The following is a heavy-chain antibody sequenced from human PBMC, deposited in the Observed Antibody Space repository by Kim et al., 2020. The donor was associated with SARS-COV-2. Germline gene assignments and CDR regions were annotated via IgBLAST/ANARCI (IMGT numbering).Heavy chain of an antibody. CDR2: IKSKTGGGKS. D-gene: IGHD3-22*01. J-gene: IGHJ4*01. CDR1: GFTFSNAW. V-gene: IGHV3-15*01. Sequence: GGSLRLSCAASGFTFSNAWMSWVRQAPGKGLEWVAGIKSKTGGGKSDYAAPGKGSFTISSADTKHKLQLHMNSPKNEDTSVYYCNTSITLIVVVFDYWG. CDR3: NTSITLIVVVFDY.